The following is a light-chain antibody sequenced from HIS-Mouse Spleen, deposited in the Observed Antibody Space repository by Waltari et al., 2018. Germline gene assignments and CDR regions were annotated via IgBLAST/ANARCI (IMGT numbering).Light chain of an antibody. CDR2: GAS. Sequence: EIVLTQSPGTLSLSPGERATLSCRASQSVSSSYLAWYQQKPGQAPRLLIYGASSRATGIPDRFGGSGSGTDFTLTISRLEPEDFAVYYCQQYGSSSTFGQGTKVEIK. V-gene: IGKV3-20*01. J-gene: IGKJ1*01. CDR3: QQYGSSST. CDR1: QSVSSSY.